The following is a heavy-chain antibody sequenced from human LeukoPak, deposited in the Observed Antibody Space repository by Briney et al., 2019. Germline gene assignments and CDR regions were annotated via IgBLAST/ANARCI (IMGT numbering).Heavy chain of an antibody. CDR2: IRYDGSNK. D-gene: IGHD2-2*01. J-gene: IGHJ3*02. CDR1: GFTFSSYG. CDR3: AKPIYCSSTSCYYDAFDI. Sequence: GGSLRLSCAASGFTFSSYGMHWVRQAPCKGLEWVAFIRYDGSNKYYADSVKGRFTISRDNSKNTLYLQMNSLRAEDTAVYYCAKPIYCSSTSCYYDAFDIWGQGTMVTVSS. V-gene: IGHV3-30*02.